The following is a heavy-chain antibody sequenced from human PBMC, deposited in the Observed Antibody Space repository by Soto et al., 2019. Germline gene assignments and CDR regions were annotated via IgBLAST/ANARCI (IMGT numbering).Heavy chain of an antibody. D-gene: IGHD1-7*01. V-gene: IGHV4-34*01. CDR3: ARDRGPGLNSRYFDY. Sequence: QVQLQQWGAGLLKPSETLSLTCAVYGGSFSGYYWSWIRQPPGKGLEWIGEINHSGSTNYNPSLKSRVTISVDTSKNQFSLKLSSVTAADTAVYYCARDRGPGLNSRYFDYWGQGTLVTVSS. CDR2: INHSGST. J-gene: IGHJ4*02. CDR1: GGSFSGYY.